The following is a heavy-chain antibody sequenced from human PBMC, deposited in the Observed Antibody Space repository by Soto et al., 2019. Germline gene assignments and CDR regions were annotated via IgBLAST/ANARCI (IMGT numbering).Heavy chain of an antibody. CDR3: ARVERTLYSSSWYGIDY. CDR1: GYTFTSYG. V-gene: IGHV1-18*01. Sequence: QVQLVQSGAEVKKPGASVKVSCKASGYTFTSYGISWVRQAPGQGLEWMGWISAYNGNTNYAEKLQGRVTMTTDTSTSTAYMELRSLRSDDTAVYYCARVERTLYSSSWYGIDYWGQGTLVTVSS. CDR2: ISAYNGNT. D-gene: IGHD6-13*01. J-gene: IGHJ4*02.